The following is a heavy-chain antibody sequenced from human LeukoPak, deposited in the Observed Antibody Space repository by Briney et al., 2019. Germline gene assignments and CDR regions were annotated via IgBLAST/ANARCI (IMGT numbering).Heavy chain of an antibody. Sequence: GRSLRLSCAASGFTFSSYAMHWVRQAPGKGLEWVSVISYDGSNKYYADSVKGRFTISRDNSKNTLYLQMNSLRAEDTAVYYCARDRVSSSWLKYYYYYGMDVWGQGTTVTVSS. V-gene: IGHV3-30-3*01. J-gene: IGHJ6*02. D-gene: IGHD6-13*01. CDR3: ARDRVSSSWLKYYYYYGMDV. CDR1: GFTFSSYA. CDR2: ISYDGSNK.